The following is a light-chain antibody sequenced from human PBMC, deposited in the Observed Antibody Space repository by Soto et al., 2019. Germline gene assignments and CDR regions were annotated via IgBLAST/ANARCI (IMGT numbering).Light chain of an antibody. CDR1: RGIGST. CDR2: DTS. CDR3: QHYVTWPLA. J-gene: IGKJ4*01. V-gene: IGKV3-15*01. Sequence: EVVMTQSPATLSVSPGERATLSCRASRGIGSTLAWYQQKPGQTPRLLIYDTSTRATGVPARFIGSQSGAEFTLTITSLQSEDFAIYYFQHYVTWPLAFGGGTRVENK.